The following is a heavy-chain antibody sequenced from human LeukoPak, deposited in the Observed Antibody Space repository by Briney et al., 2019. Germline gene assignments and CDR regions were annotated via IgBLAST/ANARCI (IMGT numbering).Heavy chain of an antibody. Sequence: PGGSLRLSCAASGFTFSSCWMHWVRQAPGKGLVWVSRINSDGSSTNYADSVKGRFTISRDNAQNTLYLQMNSLRAEDTAVYYCARESLGDFWSGSQSSDYWGQGTLVTVSS. CDR3: ARESLGDFWSGSQSSDY. CDR2: INSDGSST. V-gene: IGHV3-74*01. CDR1: GFTFSSCW. D-gene: IGHD3-3*01. J-gene: IGHJ4*02.